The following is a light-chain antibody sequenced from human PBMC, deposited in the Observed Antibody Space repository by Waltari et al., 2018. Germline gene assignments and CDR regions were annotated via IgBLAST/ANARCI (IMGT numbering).Light chain of an antibody. J-gene: IGKJ4*01. Sequence: EIVLTQSPATLSLSPGERATLSCRASQSVGSNLAWYHQKPGLTPRLVIYGASNRATGIPDRFSASGSGTDFTLTISSLEPDDFAVYYCQQHTDWPLTFGGGTKVEI. CDR2: GAS. CDR1: QSVGSN. V-gene: IGKV3-11*01. CDR3: QQHTDWPLT.